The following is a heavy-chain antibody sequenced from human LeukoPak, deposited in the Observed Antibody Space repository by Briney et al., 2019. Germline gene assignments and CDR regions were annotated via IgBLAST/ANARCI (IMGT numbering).Heavy chain of an antibody. CDR2: IKQDGSEK. D-gene: IGHD2-2*02. V-gene: IGHV3-7*01. Sequence: GGSLRLSCAASGFTFSSYWMSWVRQAPGKGLEWVANIKQDGSEKYYVDSVKGRFTISRDNAKNSLYLQMNSLRAEDTAVYYCGRRHSSTSCYKVCYFDYWGQGTLVTVSS. J-gene: IGHJ4*02. CDR3: GRRHSSTSCYKVCYFDY. CDR1: GFTFSSYW.